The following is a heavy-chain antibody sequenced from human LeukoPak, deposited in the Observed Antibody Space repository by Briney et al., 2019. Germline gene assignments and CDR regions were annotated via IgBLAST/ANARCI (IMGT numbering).Heavy chain of an antibody. V-gene: IGHV4-38-2*02. D-gene: IGHD3-22*01. CDR1: GYSISSGYY. Sequence: SETLSLTCTVSGYSISSGYYWGWIRQPPGKGLEWIGSIYYSGSTYYNPSLKSRVTISVDTSKNQFSLKLSSVTAADTAVYYCARHVIRGYYYDSSGYYYFDYWGQGTLVTVSS. CDR3: ARHVIRGYYYDSSGYYYFDY. CDR2: IYYSGST. J-gene: IGHJ4*02.